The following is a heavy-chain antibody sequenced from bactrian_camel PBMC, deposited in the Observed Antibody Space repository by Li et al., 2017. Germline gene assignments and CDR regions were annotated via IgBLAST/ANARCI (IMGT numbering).Heavy chain of an antibody. D-gene: IGHD2*01. CDR3: AAAPFPRAGRPSGGYCVAEPGY. V-gene: IGHV3-2*01. Sequence: VQLVESGGDLVQPGGSLRLSCAASGFTFSSYYIGWVRQAPGKGLEWVSSIVSYGYTYNADSVKGRFAISRDNAKNMVYLQVNSLKAEDTAMYYCAAAPFPRAGRPSGGYCVAEPGYWGQGTQVTVSS. CDR2: IVSYGYT. J-gene: IGHJ4*01. CDR1: GFTFSSYY.